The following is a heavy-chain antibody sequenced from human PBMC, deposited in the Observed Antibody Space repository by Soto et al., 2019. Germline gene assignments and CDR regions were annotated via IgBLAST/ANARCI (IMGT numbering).Heavy chain of an antibody. D-gene: IGHD1-26*01. CDR1: GSTFSTYA. CDR2: VSDSGGRT. J-gene: IGHJ6*02. V-gene: IGHV3-23*01. CDR3: ARYPEVVGATVYGMDV. Sequence: GGSLRLSCAASGSTFSTYAMSWVRQAPGKGLEWVSTVSDSGGRTYYRDSVKGRFAISRDNSMNTVYLQMNSLRVEDTAVYYCARYPEVVGATVYGMDVWGQGTTVTVSS.